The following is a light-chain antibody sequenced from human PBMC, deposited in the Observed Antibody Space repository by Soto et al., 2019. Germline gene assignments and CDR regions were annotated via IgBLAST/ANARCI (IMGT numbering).Light chain of an antibody. Sequence: QSVLTQPASLSGSPGPSITISCTGTSSDVGSYNFVSWYQQLPGKAPKLMIYEVSNRPSGVSNRFSGSKSGNTASLTISGLQAEDEADYYCSSYTTSSNYVFGSGTKVTVL. V-gene: IGLV2-14*01. CDR1: SSDVGSYNF. J-gene: IGLJ1*01. CDR3: SSYTTSSNYV. CDR2: EVS.